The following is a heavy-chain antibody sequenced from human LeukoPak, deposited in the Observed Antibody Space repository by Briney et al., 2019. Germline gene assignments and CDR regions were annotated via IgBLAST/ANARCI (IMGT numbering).Heavy chain of an antibody. CDR2: IIPIFGTA. Sequence: ASVKVSCKAPGGTFSSYAISWVRQAPGQGLEWMGGIIPIFGTANYAQKFQGRVTITADESTGTAYMELSSLRSEDTAVYYCARALWSSSSSGYYYGMDVWGQGTTVTVSS. V-gene: IGHV1-69*13. D-gene: IGHD6-6*01. CDR1: GGTFSSYA. J-gene: IGHJ6*02. CDR3: ARALWSSSSSGYYYGMDV.